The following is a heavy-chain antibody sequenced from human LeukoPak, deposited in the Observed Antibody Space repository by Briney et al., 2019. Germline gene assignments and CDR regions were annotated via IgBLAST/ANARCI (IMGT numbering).Heavy chain of an antibody. CDR3: ARAFFWSSYGMDV. CDR1: GGSFSGYN. D-gene: IGHD3-3*01. V-gene: IGHV4-34*01. J-gene: IGHJ6*02. CDR2: INHSGST. Sequence: SETLSLTCAVYGGSFSGYNWSWIRQPPGKGLEWIGEINHSGSTNYNPSLKSRVTISVDTSKNQFSLKLSSVTAADTAVYYCARAFFWSSYGMDVWGQGTTVTVSS.